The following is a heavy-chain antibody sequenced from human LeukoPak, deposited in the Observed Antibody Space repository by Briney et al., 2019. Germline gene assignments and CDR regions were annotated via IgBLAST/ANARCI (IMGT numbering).Heavy chain of an antibody. CDR1: GFTFSSYS. J-gene: IGHJ5*02. Sequence: GGSLRLSCAASGFTFSSYSMNWVRQAPGKGLEWVPFISSSSSNTIYYADSVKGRFTISRDNAKNSLYLQMNSLRAEDTALYYCARGGGWYSNWFDPWGQGTLVTVSS. D-gene: IGHD6-19*01. V-gene: IGHV3-48*01. CDR3: ARGGGWYSNWFDP. CDR2: ISSSSSNTI.